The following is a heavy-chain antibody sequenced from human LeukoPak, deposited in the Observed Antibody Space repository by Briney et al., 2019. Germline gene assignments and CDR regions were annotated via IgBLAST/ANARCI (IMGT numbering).Heavy chain of an antibody. V-gene: IGHV3-23*01. J-gene: IGHJ1*01. CDR1: GFTFSNYA. CDR3: ARDGHYDILTGYFQD. CDR2: ISGSGGNT. D-gene: IGHD3-9*01. Sequence: PGGSLRLSCAASGFTFSNYAMSWVRQAPGKGLEWVSAISGSGGNTYYADSVKGRVTISRDNAKNSLYLQMNSLRAEDTAVYYCARDGHYDILTGYFQDWGQGTLVTVSS.